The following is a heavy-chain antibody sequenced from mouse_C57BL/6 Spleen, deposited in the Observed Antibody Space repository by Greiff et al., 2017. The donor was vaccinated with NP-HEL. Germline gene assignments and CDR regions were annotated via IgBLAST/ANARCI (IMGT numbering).Heavy chain of an antibody. Sequence: QVQLQQPGAELVMPGASVKLSCKASGYTFTSYWMHWVKQRPGQGLEWIGEIDPSDSYTNYNQKFKGKSTLTVDKSSSTAYMQLSSLTSEDSAVYYCARGADSSGWFAYWGQGTLVTVSA. V-gene: IGHV1-69*01. CDR2: IDPSDSYT. D-gene: IGHD3-2*02. CDR1: GYTFTSYW. J-gene: IGHJ3*01. CDR3: ARGADSSGWFAY.